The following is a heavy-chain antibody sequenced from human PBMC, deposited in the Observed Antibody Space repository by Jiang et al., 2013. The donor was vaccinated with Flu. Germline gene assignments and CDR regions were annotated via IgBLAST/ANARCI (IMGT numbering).Heavy chain of an antibody. V-gene: IGHV1-69*04. CDR3: ARALLEGEYYFDY. J-gene: IGHJ4*02. D-gene: IGHD3-10*01. CDR2: IIPILGIA. Sequence: SGAEVKKPGSSVKVSCKASGGTFSSYTISWVRQASGQGLEWMGRIIPILGIANYAQKFQGRVTITADKSTSTAYMELSSLRSEDTAVYYCARALLEGEYYFDYWGQGTLVTVSS. CDR1: GGTFSSYT.